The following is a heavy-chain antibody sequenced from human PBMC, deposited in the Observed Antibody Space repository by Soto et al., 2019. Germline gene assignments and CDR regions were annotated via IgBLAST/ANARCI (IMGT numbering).Heavy chain of an antibody. D-gene: IGHD6-19*01. J-gene: IGHJ5*02. CDR3: ARTAPWLGNWFDP. CDR2: IYYSGST. Sequence: SETLSLTCTVSGGSISSYYWSWIRQPPGKGLEWIGYIYYSGSTNYNPSLKSRVTISVDTSKNQFSLKLSSVTAADTAAYYCARTAPWLGNWFDPWGQGTLVTVSS. CDR1: GGSISSYY. V-gene: IGHV4-59*01.